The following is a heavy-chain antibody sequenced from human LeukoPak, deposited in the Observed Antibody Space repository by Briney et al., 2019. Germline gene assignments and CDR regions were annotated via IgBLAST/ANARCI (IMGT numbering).Heavy chain of an antibody. V-gene: IGHV4-34*01. J-gene: IGHJ4*02. CDR3: ARDVGARLPGY. CDR2: MYHSGNI. D-gene: IGHD6-6*01. Sequence: SETLSLTCAVYGGSFSGYYWSWIRQPPGKGLEWIGEMYHSGNINYNPSLKSRATISVDKSKNQFSLKLSFVTAADTAVYYCARDVGARLPGYWGQGTLVTVSS. CDR1: GGSFSGYY.